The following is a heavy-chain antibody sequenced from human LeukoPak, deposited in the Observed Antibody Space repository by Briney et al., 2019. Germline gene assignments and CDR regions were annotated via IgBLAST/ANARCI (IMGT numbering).Heavy chain of an antibody. V-gene: IGHV4-4*07. D-gene: IGHD3-9*01. Sequence: SETLSLTCTVSGGSISSYYWSWIRQPAGKGLEWIGRIYTSGSTNYNPSLKSRVTMSVDTSKNQFSLKLSSVTAADTAVYYCARDTYDILTGYYPDAFDIWGQGTMVTVSS. CDR3: ARDTYDILTGYYPDAFDI. CDR2: IYTSGST. CDR1: GGSISSYY. J-gene: IGHJ3*02.